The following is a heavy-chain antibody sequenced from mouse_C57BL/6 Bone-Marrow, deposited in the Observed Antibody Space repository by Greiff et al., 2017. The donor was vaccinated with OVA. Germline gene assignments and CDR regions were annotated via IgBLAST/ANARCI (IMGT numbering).Heavy chain of an antibody. CDR2: INPGSGGT. Sequence: QVQLKESGAELVRPGTSVKVSCKASGYAFTNYLIEWVKQRPGQGLEWIGVINPGSGGTNYNEKFKGKATLTADKSSSTAYMQLSSLTSEDSAVYFCARLGGYDSFDYWGQGTTLTVSS. V-gene: IGHV1-54*01. D-gene: IGHD2-4*01. CDR1: GYAFTNYL. J-gene: IGHJ2*01. CDR3: ARLGGYDSFDY.